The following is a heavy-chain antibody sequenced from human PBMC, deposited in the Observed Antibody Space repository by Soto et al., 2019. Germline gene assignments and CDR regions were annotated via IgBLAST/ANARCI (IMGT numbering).Heavy chain of an antibody. V-gene: IGHV1-46*01. CDR1: GYTFTSYY. D-gene: IGHD3-22*01. J-gene: IGHJ4*02. CDR3: ASTRYYYDSSGYSTLDY. Sequence: ASVKVSCKASGYTFTSYYMHWVRQAPGQGLEWMGIINPSGGSTSYAQKFQGRVTMTRDTSTSTVYMELSSLRSEDTAVYYCASTRYYYDSSGYSTLDYWGKGTLVTVSS. CDR2: INPSGGST.